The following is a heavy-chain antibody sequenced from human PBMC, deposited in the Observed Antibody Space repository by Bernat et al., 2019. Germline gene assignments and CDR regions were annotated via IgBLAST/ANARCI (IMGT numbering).Heavy chain of an antibody. CDR2: ISGSGGST. CDR3: ARGSSITRVQGAN. D-gene: IGHD3-10*01. Sequence: EVQLLESGGGLVQPGGSLRLSCAASEFTFSNYAMSWVRQAPGKGLEWVSAISGSGGSTYYADSVKGRFIISRDNSKKTLYLQMNSLRAEDTAVYYCARGSSITRVQGANWGQGTRVTVSS. V-gene: IGHV3-23*01. CDR1: EFTFSNYA. J-gene: IGHJ4*02.